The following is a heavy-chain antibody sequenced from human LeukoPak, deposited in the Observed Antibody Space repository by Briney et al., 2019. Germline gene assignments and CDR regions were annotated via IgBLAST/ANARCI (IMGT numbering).Heavy chain of an antibody. CDR3: ASPYSNYGDGMDV. CDR2: ISYDGSNK. J-gene: IGHJ6*02. Sequence: GRSLRLSCAASGFTFSSYAIHWVRQAPGKGLEWVAVISYDGSNKYYADSVKGRFTISRDNSKNTLYLQKNSLRAEDTAVYYCASPYSNYGDGMDVWGQGTTVTVSS. D-gene: IGHD4-11*01. CDR1: GFTFSSYA. V-gene: IGHV3-30-3*01.